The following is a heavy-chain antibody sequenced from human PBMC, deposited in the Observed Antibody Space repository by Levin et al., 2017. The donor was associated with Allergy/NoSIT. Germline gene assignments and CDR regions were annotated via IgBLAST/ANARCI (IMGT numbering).Heavy chain of an antibody. CDR2: INWNGGTK. J-gene: IGHJ4*02. D-gene: IGHD3-10*01. CDR1: GFMFDDYG. V-gene: IGHV3-20*04. Sequence: RPGGSLRLSCAASGFMFDDYGMSWVRQAPGKGLEWVSGINWNGGTKGYRDSVKGRFTISRDNVKNSLFLQMNSLRAEDTALYYCARGGGSRLYDYYASGSFYNKYYFDYWGQGTLVTVSS. CDR3: ARGGGSRLYDYYASGSFYNKYYFDY.